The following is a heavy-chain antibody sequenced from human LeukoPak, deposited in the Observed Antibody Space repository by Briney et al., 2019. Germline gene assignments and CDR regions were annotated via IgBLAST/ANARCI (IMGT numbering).Heavy chain of an antibody. J-gene: IGHJ4*02. CDR1: GYSISSGYY. V-gene: IGHV4-38-2*02. CDR2: IYYHENT. CDR3: ARRAYSAAYWKHFDY. D-gene: IGHD1-1*01. Sequence: ASETLSLTCTVSGYSISSGYYWGWIRQPPGKGLEWIGSIYYHENTYYNSSLKSRVTISVDTSKNQFSLKLNSVTAADTAVYFCARRAYSAAYWKHFDYWGQGTLVTVSS.